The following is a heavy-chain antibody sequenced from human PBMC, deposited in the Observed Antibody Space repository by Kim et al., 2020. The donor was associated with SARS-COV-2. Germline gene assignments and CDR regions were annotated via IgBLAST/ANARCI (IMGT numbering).Heavy chain of an antibody. Sequence: DSVKGRLTIPRDNAKNPLYLQMNSLGAADTAVYYCARGCVGSGSPWAFDIWGQGTMVTVSS. D-gene: IGHD3-10*01. J-gene: IGHJ3*02. CDR3: ARGCVGSGSPWAFDI. V-gene: IGHV3-21*04.